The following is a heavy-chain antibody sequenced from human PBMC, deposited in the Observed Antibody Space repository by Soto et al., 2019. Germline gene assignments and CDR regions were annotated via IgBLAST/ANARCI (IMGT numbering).Heavy chain of an antibody. Sequence: EVQLVESGGSLVKPGGSLRLSCAASGFTFSSYSMNWVRQAPGKGLEWVSSISSSSSYIYYADSVKGRFTISRDNAKNSLYLQMNSLRAEDSAVYYCARERRSCSSTSCYPWFDPWGQGTLVTVSS. CDR1: GFTFSSYS. J-gene: IGHJ5*02. V-gene: IGHV3-21*01. CDR2: ISSSSSYI. D-gene: IGHD2-2*01. CDR3: ARERRSCSSTSCYPWFDP.